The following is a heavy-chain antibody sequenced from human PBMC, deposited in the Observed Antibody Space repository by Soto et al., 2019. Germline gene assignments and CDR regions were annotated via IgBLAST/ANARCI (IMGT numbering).Heavy chain of an antibody. CDR1: GGSISSYY. CDR3: ARASDWGVRGVIIASHYYGMDV. V-gene: IGHV4-59*01. D-gene: IGHD3-10*01. Sequence: SETLSLTCTVSGGSISSYYWSWIRQPPGKGLEWIGYIYYSGSTNYNPSLKSRVTISLDKSKNQCSLKLSSVTAADTAVYYCARASDWGVRGVIIASHYYGMDVWGQGTTVTVSS. CDR2: IYYSGST. J-gene: IGHJ6*02.